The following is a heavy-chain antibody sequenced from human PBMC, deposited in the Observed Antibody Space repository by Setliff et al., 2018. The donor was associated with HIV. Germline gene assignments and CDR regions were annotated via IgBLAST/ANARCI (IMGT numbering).Heavy chain of an antibody. CDR2: MNPNSGNT. D-gene: IGHD3-16*01. J-gene: IGHJ4*02. CDR3: ARIWGIPPLYYFDY. Sequence: GASVKVSCKASGYTFTSYDINWVRQATGQGLEWMGWMNPNSGNTGYAQKFQGRVTITRNTSISTAYMELSSLRSEDTAVYYCARIWGIPPLYYFDYWGQGTLVTVSS. CDR1: GYTFTSYD. V-gene: IGHV1-8*03.